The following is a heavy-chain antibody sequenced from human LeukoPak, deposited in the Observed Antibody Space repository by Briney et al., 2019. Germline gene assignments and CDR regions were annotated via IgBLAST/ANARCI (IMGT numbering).Heavy chain of an antibody. V-gene: IGHV1-2*02. D-gene: IGHD6-13*01. J-gene: IGHJ4*02. CDR2: INPNSGGT. CDR3: ARAHKLAAAATGY. CDR1: GYTFTGYY. Sequence: ASVKVSCKASGYTFTGYYMHWVRQAPGQGLEWMGWINPNSGGTNYAQKFQGRVTMTRDTSISTAYMELSRLRSDDTAVYYCARAHKLAAAATGYWGQGTLVTVSS.